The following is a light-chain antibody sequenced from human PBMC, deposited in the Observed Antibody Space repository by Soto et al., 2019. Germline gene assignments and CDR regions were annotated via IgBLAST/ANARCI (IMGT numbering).Light chain of an antibody. V-gene: IGKV3-11*01. J-gene: IGKJ2*01. CDR2: DAS. Sequence: EIMLTQSPATLSLSPGGRATLSCRASQSVSSYLAWYQQKPGQAPRLLIYDASNRATAIPARCSGSGSGTDFTLTISSIEPEDFAVYYCQQHSNWPPYTFGQGTKLEIK. CDR3: QQHSNWPPYT. CDR1: QSVSSY.